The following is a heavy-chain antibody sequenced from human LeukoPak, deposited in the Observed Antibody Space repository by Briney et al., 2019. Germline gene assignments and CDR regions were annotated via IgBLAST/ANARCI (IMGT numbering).Heavy chain of an antibody. Sequence: SETLSLTCAVSGVSISSSNWWSWVRQPPGKGLEWIGYIYYSGSTYYNPSLKSRVTISVDTSKNQFSLKLSSVTAADTAVYYCARDETYYGSGSWFDPWGQGTLVTVSS. J-gene: IGHJ5*02. CDR1: GVSISSSNW. CDR2: IYYSGST. CDR3: ARDETYYGSGSWFDP. V-gene: IGHV4-30-4*01. D-gene: IGHD3-10*01.